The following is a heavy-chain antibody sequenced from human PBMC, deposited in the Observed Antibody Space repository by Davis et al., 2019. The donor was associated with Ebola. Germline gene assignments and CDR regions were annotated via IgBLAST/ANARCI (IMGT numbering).Heavy chain of an antibody. CDR2: IYPGDSDT. D-gene: IGHD6-19*01. CDR1: GYSFTSYW. Sequence: GESLKISCKGSGYSFTSYWIGWVRQMPGKGLEWMGIIYPGDSDTRYSPSFQGQVTISADKSISTAYLQWSSLKASDTAMYYCARDQLLRSGWFYYYYGMDVWGQGTTVTVSS. CDR3: ARDQLLRSGWFYYYYGMDV. J-gene: IGHJ6*02. V-gene: IGHV5-51*01.